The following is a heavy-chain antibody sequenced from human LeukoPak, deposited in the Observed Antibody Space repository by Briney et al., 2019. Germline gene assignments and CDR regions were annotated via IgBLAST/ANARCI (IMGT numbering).Heavy chain of an antibody. D-gene: IGHD3-10*01. J-gene: IGHJ4*02. CDR2: ISSNSSTI. CDR1: GITFSRYS. Sequence: GGSLRLSCAASGITFSRYSMNWVRQAPGKGLEWVSHISSNSSTIYYADSVKGRFTISRDDAKNSLYLQMNSLRVEDTAVYYCAMVRGVIFDYWGQGTLVTVSS. V-gene: IGHV3-48*04. CDR3: AMVRGVIFDY.